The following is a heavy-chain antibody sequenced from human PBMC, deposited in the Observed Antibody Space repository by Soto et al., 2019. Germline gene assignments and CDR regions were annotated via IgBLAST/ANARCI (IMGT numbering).Heavy chain of an antibody. CDR2: SIPVSGTP. CDR3: ARGRVPGSRGPYFES. CDR1: EGTFSDNA. J-gene: IGHJ4*02. D-gene: IGHD6-13*01. Sequence: QVQLVQSGAEVKKPGSSVRVSCKASEGTFSDNAISWMRQAPGQGLEWLGGSIPVSGTPYYAQSFQGRVTISADDPSITAYLDLTRLESVGTAIYFCARGRVPGSRGPYFESWAQGTLVTLSS. V-gene: IGHV1-69*01.